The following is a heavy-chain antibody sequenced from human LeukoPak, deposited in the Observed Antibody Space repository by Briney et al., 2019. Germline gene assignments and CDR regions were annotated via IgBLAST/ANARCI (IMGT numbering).Heavy chain of an antibody. CDR3: ARAAYSSSQFDY. CDR1: GGSISSGGYY. D-gene: IGHD6-6*01. CDR2: IYYSGST. J-gene: IGHJ4*02. Sequence: SQTLSLTCTVSGGSISSGGYYWSWIRQRPGKGLEWIGYIYYSGSTYYNPSLKSRVTISVDTSKNQFSLKLSSVTAADTAVYYCARAAYSSSQFDYWGQGTLVTVSS. V-gene: IGHV4-31*03.